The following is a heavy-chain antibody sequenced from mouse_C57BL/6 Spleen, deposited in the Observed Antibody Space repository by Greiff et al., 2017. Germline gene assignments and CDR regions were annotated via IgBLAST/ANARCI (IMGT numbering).Heavy chain of an antibody. CDR3: ARDFYSNYWFAY. Sequence: EVQVVESGGGLVKPGGSLKLSCAASGFTFSSYAMSWVRQTPEKRLEWVATISDGGSYTYYPDNVKGRFTISRDNAKNNLYLQMSHLKSEDTAMYYCARDFYSNYWFAYWGQGTLVTVSA. CDR1: GFTFSSYA. V-gene: IGHV5-4*01. CDR2: ISDGGSYT. J-gene: IGHJ3*01. D-gene: IGHD2-5*01.